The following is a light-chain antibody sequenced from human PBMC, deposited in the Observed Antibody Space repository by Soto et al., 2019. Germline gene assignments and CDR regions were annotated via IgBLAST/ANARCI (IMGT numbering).Light chain of an antibody. CDR3: QQRTNWLT. J-gene: IGKJ4*01. Sequence: EFVLTQSPGTLSLAPGERASVSCRASQTVRNNYLAWYQQKPGQAPRLLIYDASSRATGIPDRFSGGGSGTDFTLTIGRLEPEDFAVYYCQQRTNWLTFGGGTKVDIK. CDR1: QTVRNNY. V-gene: IGKV3D-20*02. CDR2: DAS.